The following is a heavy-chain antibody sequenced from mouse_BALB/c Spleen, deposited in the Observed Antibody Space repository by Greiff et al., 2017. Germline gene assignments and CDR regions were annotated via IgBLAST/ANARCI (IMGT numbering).Heavy chain of an antibody. V-gene: IGHV5-9-4*01. Sequence: EVKLMESGGGLVKPGGSLKLSCAASGFTFSSYAMSWVRQSPEKRLEWVAEISSGGSYTYYPDTVTGRFTISRDNAKNTLYLEMSSLRSEDTAMYYCARVIYYYGSSPYFDYWGQGTTLTVSS. J-gene: IGHJ2*01. CDR3: ARVIYYYGSSPYFDY. D-gene: IGHD1-1*01. CDR1: GFTFSSYA. CDR2: ISSGGSYT.